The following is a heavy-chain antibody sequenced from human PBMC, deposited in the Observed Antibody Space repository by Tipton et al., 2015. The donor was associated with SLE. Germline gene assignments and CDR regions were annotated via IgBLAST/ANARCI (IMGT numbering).Heavy chain of an antibody. CDR2: ISYGGAT. Sequence: TLSLTCSVSGGSISSNYWIWIRQPPGKGLEWIGYISYGGATNYNPSLKSRVTMSVDTAKNHFSLKLTSVTAADTAVYYCARGMVTWRGAILGVDVWGQGTTVNVSS. D-gene: IGHD2-21*02. CDR1: GGSISSNY. J-gene: IGHJ6*02. CDR3: ARGMVTWRGAILGVDV. V-gene: IGHV4-59*08.